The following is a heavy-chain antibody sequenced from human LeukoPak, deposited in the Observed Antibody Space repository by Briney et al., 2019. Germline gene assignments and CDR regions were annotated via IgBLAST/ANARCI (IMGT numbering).Heavy chain of an antibody. CDR2: INPSGGST. D-gene: IGHD6-19*01. V-gene: IGHV1-46*01. J-gene: IGHJ4*02. CDR1: GYTFTSYN. Sequence: GASVKVSCKASGYTFTSYNMHWVRQAPGQGLEWMGIINPSGGSTSYAQKFQGRVTMTTDTSTSTVYMELGSLRCEDTAVYYCARAEFGGWYGFDYWGQGTLVSVSS. CDR3: ARAEFGGWYGFDY.